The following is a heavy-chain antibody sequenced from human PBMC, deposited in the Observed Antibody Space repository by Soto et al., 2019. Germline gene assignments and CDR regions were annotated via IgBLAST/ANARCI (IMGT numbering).Heavy chain of an antibody. J-gene: IGHJ6*02. CDR3: ASLYDSVLDV. CDR2: IYSGGNT. CDR1: GFTVSSNY. Sequence: EVPLVESGGGLVQPGGSLRLSCAASGFTVSSNYMSWVRQAPGKGLEWVSVIYSGGNTYYADSVKGRFTISRHSSKNTLDLQMNSLRAEDAAVYYCASLYDSVLDVWGQGATVTVSS. D-gene: IGHD3-22*01. V-gene: IGHV3-53*04.